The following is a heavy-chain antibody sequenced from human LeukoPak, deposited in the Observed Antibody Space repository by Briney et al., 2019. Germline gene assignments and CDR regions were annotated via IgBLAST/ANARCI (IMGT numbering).Heavy chain of an antibody. D-gene: IGHD1-26*01. CDR3: ARGGYSGGYHL. V-gene: IGHV4-39*07. CDR2: IYYSGST. J-gene: IGHJ5*02. Sequence: SETLSLTCTVSGGSISSSSYYWGWIRQPPGKGLEWIGSIYYSGSTYYNPSLKSRVTISVDTSKNQFSLKLSSVTAADTAVYYCARGGYSGGYHLWGQGTLVTVSS. CDR1: GGSISSSSYY.